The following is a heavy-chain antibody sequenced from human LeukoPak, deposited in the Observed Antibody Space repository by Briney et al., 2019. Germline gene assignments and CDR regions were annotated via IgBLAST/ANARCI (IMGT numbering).Heavy chain of an antibody. V-gene: IGHV3-48*03. D-gene: IGHD3-10*01. Sequence: TGGSLRLSCAASGFTFSSYEMNWVRQAPGKGLEWVSYISSSGSTIYYADSVKGRFTISGDNAKNSLYLQMNSLRAEDTAVYYCARGRSITMASVRFDPWGQGTLVTVSS. CDR2: ISSSGSTI. CDR3: ARGRSITMASVRFDP. J-gene: IGHJ5*02. CDR1: GFTFSSYE.